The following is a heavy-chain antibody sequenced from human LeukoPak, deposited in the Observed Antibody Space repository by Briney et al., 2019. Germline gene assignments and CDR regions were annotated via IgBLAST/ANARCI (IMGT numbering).Heavy chain of an antibody. Sequence: GGSLRLSCAASGFTFSSYAMHWVRQAPGKGLEYVSATSSNGGSTYYANSVKGRFTISRDNSKNTLYLQMGSLRAEDMAVYYCARVEGYDYVWGSYDYWGQGTLVTVSS. CDR2: TSSNGGST. V-gene: IGHV3-64*01. CDR1: GFTFSSYA. J-gene: IGHJ4*02. D-gene: IGHD3-16*01. CDR3: ARVEGYDYVWGSYDY.